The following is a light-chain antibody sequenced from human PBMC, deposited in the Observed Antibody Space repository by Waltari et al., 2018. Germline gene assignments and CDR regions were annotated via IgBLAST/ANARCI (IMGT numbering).Light chain of an antibody. Sequence: EIVLTQSPGTLSLSPGESATLSCRASQCVSGSYFAWYQQKPGQAPRLLIYDASNRATGIPDRFSGSGSGTDFTLTISRLEPDDFAVYYCQQYGSSPPMYSFGQGTKLEIK. CDR3: QQYGSSPPMYS. CDR1: QCVSGSY. V-gene: IGKV3-20*01. CDR2: DAS. J-gene: IGKJ2*03.